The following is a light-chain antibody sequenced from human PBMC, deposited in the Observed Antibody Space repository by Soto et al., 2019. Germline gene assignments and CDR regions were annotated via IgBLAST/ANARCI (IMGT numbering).Light chain of an antibody. V-gene: IGKV1-33*01. J-gene: IGKJ3*01. CDR1: HDITSY. Sequence: DIQMTQSPSSLSASVGDRVTITCPASHDITSYLNWYQHKPGKAPNLLIYDASILEAGVPSRFSGSGSGTDFPFTSSSLQPEDVATYYCQKCDYLPIFGPGTKVDFK. CDR2: DAS. CDR3: QKCDYLPI.